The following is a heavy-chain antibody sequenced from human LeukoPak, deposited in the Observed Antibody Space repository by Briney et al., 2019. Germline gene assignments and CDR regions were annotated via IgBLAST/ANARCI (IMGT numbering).Heavy chain of an antibody. D-gene: IGHD7-27*01. V-gene: IGHV1-8*01. CDR2: MNPNSGNT. CDR3: ARGLGTIRSLRYYFDY. CDR1: GYTFTSND. Sequence: ASVKVSCKASGYTFTSNDINGVGQATGQGLEWMGWMNPNSGNTGYAQKFQGRVTMTRNTSISTAYMELSSLRSEDTAVYYCARGLGTIRSLRYYFDYWGQGTLVTVSS. J-gene: IGHJ4*02.